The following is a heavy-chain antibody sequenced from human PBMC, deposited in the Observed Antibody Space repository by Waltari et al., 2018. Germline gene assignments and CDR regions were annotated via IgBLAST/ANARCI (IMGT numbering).Heavy chain of an antibody. V-gene: IGHV3-48*01. Sequence: EVQLVESGGGLVQPGGSLRLSCAASGFTFSSYSMNWVRQAPGKGLEWVSYISSSSSTIYYADSVKGRFTISRDNAKNSLYLQMNSLRAEDTAVYYCARGLSNWDYAFDIWGQGTMVTVSS. CDR2: ISSSSSTI. CDR1: GFTFSSYS. D-gene: IGHD7-27*01. CDR3: ARGLSNWDYAFDI. J-gene: IGHJ3*02.